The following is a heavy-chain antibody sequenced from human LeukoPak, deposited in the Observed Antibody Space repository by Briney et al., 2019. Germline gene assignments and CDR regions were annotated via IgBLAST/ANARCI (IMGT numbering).Heavy chain of an antibody. V-gene: IGHV4-4*07. CDR1: GGSISSYY. CDR3: AREISEGYCSGGSCYSGLYWFDP. CDR2: IYTSGGT. D-gene: IGHD2-15*01. J-gene: IGHJ5*02. Sequence: PSETLSLTCTVSGGSISSYYWSWIRQPAGKGLEWIGRIYTSGGTNYNPSLKSRVTMSVDTSKNQFSLKLSSVTAADTAVYYCAREISEGYCSGGSCYSGLYWFDPWGQGTLVTVSS.